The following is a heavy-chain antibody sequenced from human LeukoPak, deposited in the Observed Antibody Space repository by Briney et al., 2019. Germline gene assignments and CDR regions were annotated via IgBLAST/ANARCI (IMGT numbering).Heavy chain of an antibody. V-gene: IGHV4-34*01. D-gene: IGHD2-15*01. CDR2: INHSGST. Sequence: SETLSLTCTVYGGSFSDYYWSWIRQSPGKGLEWIGEINHSGSTNYNPSLKSRVTISVDTSKNQFSLKLSSVTAADTAVYYCARGTLGYCSGGSCYSGRRNAFDIWGQGTMVTVSS. CDR1: GGSFSDYY. CDR3: ARGTLGYCSGGSCYSGRRNAFDI. J-gene: IGHJ3*02.